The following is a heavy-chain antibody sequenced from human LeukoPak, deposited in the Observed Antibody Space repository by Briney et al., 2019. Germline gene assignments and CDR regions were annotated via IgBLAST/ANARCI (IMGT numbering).Heavy chain of an antibody. D-gene: IGHD1-26*01. CDR2: IYYSGST. CDR3: ARHEFVGATVFGY. V-gene: IGHV4-39*01. J-gene: IGHJ4*02. Sequence: SETLSLTCTVSGGSISSSSYYWGWIRQPPGKGLEWIGSIYYSGSTYYNPSLKSRVTISVDTSKNQFSLKLSSVTAADTAVYYCARHEFVGATVFGYWGQGTLVTVSS. CDR1: GGSISSSSYY.